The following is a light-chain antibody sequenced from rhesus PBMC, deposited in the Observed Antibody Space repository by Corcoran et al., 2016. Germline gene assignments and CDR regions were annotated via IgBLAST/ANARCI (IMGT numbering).Light chain of an antibody. CDR2: YAS. CDR3: QQYNSDPRT. Sequence: DIQMTQSPSSLSASVGDRVTITCRASQGISSYLAWYKQKPGKAPKPLIYYASNLETGVPSRFSGSGSGTEIHLTISSLQPGDFATYYCQQYNSDPRTFGQGTKVEIK. CDR1: QGISSY. V-gene: IGKV1-37*01. J-gene: IGKJ1*01.